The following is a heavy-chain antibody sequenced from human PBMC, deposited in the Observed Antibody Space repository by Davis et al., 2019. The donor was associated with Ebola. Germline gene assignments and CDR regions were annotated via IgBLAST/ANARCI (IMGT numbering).Heavy chain of an antibody. Sequence: SVKVSCKASGGTFSSYAISWVRQAPGQGLEWMGGIIPIFGTANYAQKFRGRVTITADKSTSTAYMELSSLRSEDTAVYYCARDGVAADIDWFDPWGQGTLVTVSS. CDR1: GGTFSSYA. CDR2: IIPIFGTA. J-gene: IGHJ5*02. CDR3: ARDGVAADIDWFDP. D-gene: IGHD6-13*01. V-gene: IGHV1-69*06.